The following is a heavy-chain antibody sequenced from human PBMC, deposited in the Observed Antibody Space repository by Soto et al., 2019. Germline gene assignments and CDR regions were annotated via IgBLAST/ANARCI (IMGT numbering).Heavy chain of an antibody. V-gene: IGHV6-1*01. CDR2: TYYRSKWYS. D-gene: IGHD6-19*01. CDR3: ARGSYYSGWV. CDR1: GDSVSSTSAA. J-gene: IGHJ4*02. Sequence: RSQTLSLTCVISGDSVSSTSAAWSWIRQSPSRGLEWLGRTYYRSKWYSDYAVSVKSRITINPDTSKNQFSLQLNSVTPEGTAVYYCARGSYYSGWVWGQGTLVTVSS.